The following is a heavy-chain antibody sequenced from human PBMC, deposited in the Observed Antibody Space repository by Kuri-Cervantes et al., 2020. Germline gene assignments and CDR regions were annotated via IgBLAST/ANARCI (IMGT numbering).Heavy chain of an antibody. V-gene: IGHV3-30*03. CDR1: GFTFSSYG. CDR2: ISYDGSNK. Sequence: GESLKISCAASGFTFSSYGMHWVRQAPGKGLEWVAVISYDGSNKYYADSVKGRFTISRDNSKNSLYLQMNSLRADDTAIYYCARKIWSYGAVDYWGQGALVTVSS. D-gene: IGHD3-10*01. J-gene: IGHJ4*02. CDR3: ARKIWSYGAVDY.